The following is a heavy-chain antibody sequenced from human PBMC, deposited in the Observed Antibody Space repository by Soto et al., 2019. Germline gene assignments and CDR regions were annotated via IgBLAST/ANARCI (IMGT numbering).Heavy chain of an antibody. V-gene: IGHV1-69*13. D-gene: IGHD6-6*01. J-gene: IGHJ4*02. CDR3: ATSSSIAAPTDY. Sequence: SVEVSCKASGGTFISYAISWVRQAPGQGLEWMGGIIPIFGTANYAQKFQGRVTITADESTSTAYMELSSLRSEDTAVYYCATSSSIAAPTDYWGQGTLVTVSS. CDR1: GGTFISYA. CDR2: IIPIFGTA.